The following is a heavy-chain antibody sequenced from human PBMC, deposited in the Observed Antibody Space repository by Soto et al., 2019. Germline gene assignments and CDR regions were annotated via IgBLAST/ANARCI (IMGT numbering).Heavy chain of an antibody. V-gene: IGHV1-3*01. CDR1: GYTITTHA. CDR2: INAGYGKT. Sequence: VASVKVSCKASGYTITTHAMHWVRQAPGQGLEWVGWINAGYGKTKYSENFQGRVIVTRDTSANTAYMELSSLRSEDTAVYFCARQGTNYSDGSGSYYFDFWGQGTLVTVSS. CDR3: ARQGTNYSDGSGSYYFDF. D-gene: IGHD3-22*01. J-gene: IGHJ4*02.